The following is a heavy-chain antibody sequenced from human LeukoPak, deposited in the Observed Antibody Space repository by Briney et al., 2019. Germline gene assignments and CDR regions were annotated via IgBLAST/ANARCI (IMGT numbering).Heavy chain of an antibody. J-gene: IGHJ4*02. D-gene: IGHD6-13*01. V-gene: IGHV3-23*01. Sequence: GSLRLSRAASGFTLSTYALSMVRQAPGKGLEWVSDISGAGDFTYYADSVEGRFTISRDNSKNTLSLQMNSLRADDTAVYYCAKDLREQQLDYWGQGTLVTVSS. CDR3: AKDLREQQLDY. CDR2: ISGAGDFT. CDR1: GFTLSTYA.